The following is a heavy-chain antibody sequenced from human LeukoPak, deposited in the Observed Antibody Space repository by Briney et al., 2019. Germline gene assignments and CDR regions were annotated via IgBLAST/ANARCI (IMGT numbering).Heavy chain of an antibody. CDR3: ARDPVGSSSSGNY. V-gene: IGHV4-38-2*02. Sequence: PSETLSLTCTVSGYSISSGHYWGWIRQPPGKGLEWIGSIYHSGSTYYNPSLKSRVTISVDTSKNQFSLKLSSVTAADTAVYYCARDPVGSSSSGNYWGQGTLVTVSS. CDR2: IYHSGST. D-gene: IGHD6-6*01. CDR1: GYSISSGHY. J-gene: IGHJ4*02.